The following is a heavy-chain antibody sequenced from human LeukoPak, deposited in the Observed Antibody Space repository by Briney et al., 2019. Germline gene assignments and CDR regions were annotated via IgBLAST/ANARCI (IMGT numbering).Heavy chain of an antibody. CDR2: INPNSGVT. D-gene: IGHD1-20*01. Sequence: ASVKVSCKASGYTFIGYSMHWGRQAPGQGREWMGRINPNSGVTNYAQKFQGRVTMTSDTSITTAYMELSSLTSDDAATYYCASDASNWSAFDSWGQGTLVIVSS. J-gene: IGHJ5*01. CDR3: ASDASNWSAFDS. V-gene: IGHV1-2*06. CDR1: GYTFIGYS.